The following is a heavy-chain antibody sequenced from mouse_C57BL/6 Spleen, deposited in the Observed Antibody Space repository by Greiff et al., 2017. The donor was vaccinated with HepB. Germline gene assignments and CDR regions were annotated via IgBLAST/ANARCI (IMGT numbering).Heavy chain of an antibody. J-gene: IGHJ3*01. CDR2: IDPEDGET. Sequence: VQLQQSGAELVKPGASVKLSCTASGFNIKDYYMHWVKQRTEQGLAWIGRIDPEDGETKYAPNFQGKATITADTSSNTAYRQRSSLTAEDTAVYYCARGGNYPCAYWGQGTLVTVSA. CDR1: GFNIKDYY. CDR3: ARGGNYPCAY. D-gene: IGHD2-1*01. V-gene: IGHV14-2*01.